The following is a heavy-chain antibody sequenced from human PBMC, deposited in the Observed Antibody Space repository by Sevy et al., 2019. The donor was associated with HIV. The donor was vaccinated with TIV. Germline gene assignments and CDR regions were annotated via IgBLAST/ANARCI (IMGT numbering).Heavy chain of an antibody. D-gene: IGHD3-10*01. CDR2: INHSGST. V-gene: IGHV4-34*01. J-gene: IGHJ6*02. CDR1: GGSFSGYY. CDR3: ARGVGVTPKLIYGMDV. Sequence: SETLSLTCAVYGGSFSGYYWSWIRQPPGKGLEWIGEINHSGSTNYNPSLKSRVTISVDTSKNQFSLKLSSVTAADTAVYYCARGVGVTPKLIYGMDVWGQGTTVTVSS.